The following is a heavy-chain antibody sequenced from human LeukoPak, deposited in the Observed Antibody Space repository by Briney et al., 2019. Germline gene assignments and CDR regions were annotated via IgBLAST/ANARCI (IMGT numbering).Heavy chain of an antibody. V-gene: IGHV1-46*01. J-gene: IGHJ3*02. CDR1: GYTFSIYY. Sequence: ASVKVSSKSSGYTFSIYYMRWVRQAPGQGLEWMVIIKPSAGSTKYAQKFQGRVTVTSDTSTSTVYMELSSLRSDDTAVYYCARGYFGSGSYGAFDIWGQGTMVTVSS. CDR3: ARGYFGSGSYGAFDI. D-gene: IGHD3-10*01. CDR2: IKPSAGST.